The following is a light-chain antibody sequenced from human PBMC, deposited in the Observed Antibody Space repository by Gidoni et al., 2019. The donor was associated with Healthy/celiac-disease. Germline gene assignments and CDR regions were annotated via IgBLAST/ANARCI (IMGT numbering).Light chain of an antibody. CDR1: QSVSSY. CDR2: DAS. Sequence: IVLTQSPATLSLSPGERATLSCRASQSVSSYLAWSQQKPGQAPRLLIYDASNRATGIPARFSCSGSGTDFTLTISSLEPEDFAVYYCQQRSNWPPGGLTFGGGTKVEIK. CDR3: QQRSNWPPGGLT. V-gene: IGKV3-11*01. J-gene: IGKJ4*01.